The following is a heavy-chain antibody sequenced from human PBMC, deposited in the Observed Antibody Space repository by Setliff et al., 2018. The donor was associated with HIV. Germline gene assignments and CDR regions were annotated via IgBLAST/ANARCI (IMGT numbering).Heavy chain of an antibody. CDR1: GFTFSSSA. V-gene: IGHV1-58*02. CDR2: IVVGSGDT. Sequence: SVMVSCKASGFTFSSSAMQWVRQARGQRLEYIGWIVVGSGDTNYSQKFQERLTITRDMSTSTAYMELNSLRSEDTAVYYCAAGEITMVRGVIRYYYYGMDVWGQGTTVTVSS. D-gene: IGHD3-10*01. CDR3: AAGEITMVRGVIRYYYYGMDV. J-gene: IGHJ6*02.